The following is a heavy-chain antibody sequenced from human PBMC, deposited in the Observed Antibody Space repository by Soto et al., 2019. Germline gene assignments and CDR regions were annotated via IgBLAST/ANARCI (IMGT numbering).Heavy chain of an antibody. CDR2: IYPGDSDT. D-gene: IGHD5-12*01. V-gene: IGHV5-51*01. CDR3: ARPRVSTPLGEDPFDI. Sequence: GESLKISCQGSGYSFTTYWLAWVRQMPGKGLEYMGIIYPGDSDTRYSPSFQGQVTISADKSISTAYLQWTSLKASDTAIYYCARPRVSTPLGEDPFDIWRQGT. J-gene: IGHJ3*02. CDR1: GYSFTTYW.